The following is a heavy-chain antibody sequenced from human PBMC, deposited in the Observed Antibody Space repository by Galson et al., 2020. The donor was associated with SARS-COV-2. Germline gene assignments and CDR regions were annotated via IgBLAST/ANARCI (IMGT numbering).Heavy chain of an antibody. CDR1: GGSISSDNW. CDR2: ISRSEST. D-gene: IGHD3-22*01. J-gene: IGHJ6*03. Sequence: SETLSLTCAVSGGSISSDNWWSRVRQPPGQGLEWIGEISRSESTNYNPSLKSRVTITIDKSKNQFSLKLASVTAADTAVYFCARAGYFSMDVWGKGTTVTASS. V-gene: IGHV4-4*02. CDR3: ARAGYFSMDV.